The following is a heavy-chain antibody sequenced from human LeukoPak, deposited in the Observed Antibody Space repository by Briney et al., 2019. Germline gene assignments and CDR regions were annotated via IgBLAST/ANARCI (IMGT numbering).Heavy chain of an antibody. CDR2: MKFDGNEE. J-gene: IGHJ4*02. CDR1: GFSFSSYW. Sequence: PGGSLRLSCAASGFSFSSYWMSWMRQAPGKGLEWVANMKFDGNEEYYVDSVKGRFTISRDNAKNSLYLQLNSLRVEDTAVYYCKSGGAAPGSFDYWGQGTLVTVSP. V-gene: IGHV3-7*01. CDR3: KSGGAAPGSFDY. D-gene: IGHD1-1*01.